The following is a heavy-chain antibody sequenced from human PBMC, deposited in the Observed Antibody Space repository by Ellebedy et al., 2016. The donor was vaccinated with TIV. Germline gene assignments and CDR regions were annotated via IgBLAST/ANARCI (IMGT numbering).Heavy chain of an antibody. D-gene: IGHD6-6*01. J-gene: IGHJ6*02. CDR2: IWYDGSNK. CDR3: AREGYSSSSGYYYGMDV. CDR1: GFTFSSYG. V-gene: IGHV3-33*01. Sequence: GGSLRLSXAASGFTFSSYGMHWVRQAPGKGLEWVAVIWYDGSNKYYADSVKGRFTISRDNSKNTLYLQMNSLRAEDTAVYYCAREGYSSSSGYYYGMDVWGQGTTVTVSS.